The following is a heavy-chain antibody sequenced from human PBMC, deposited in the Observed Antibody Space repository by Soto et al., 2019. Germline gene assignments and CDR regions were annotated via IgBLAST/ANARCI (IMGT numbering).Heavy chain of an antibody. V-gene: IGHV4-34*01. CDR3: ARGYGRNLDY. D-gene: IGHD3-10*01. CDR2: INHSGST. Sequence: QVQLQQWGAGLLKPSETLSLTCAVYGGSFSGYYWHWIRQPPGKGLEWIGEINHSGSTNYNPSLTTRVPISLDTSKNQFSLKLSSVTAADTAVYYSARGYGRNLDYWGQGTLVTVSS. CDR1: GGSFSGYY. J-gene: IGHJ4*02.